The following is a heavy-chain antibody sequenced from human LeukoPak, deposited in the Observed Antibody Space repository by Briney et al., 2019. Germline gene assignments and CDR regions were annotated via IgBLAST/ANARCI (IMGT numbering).Heavy chain of an antibody. CDR2: INHSGST. CDR1: GGSFSGYY. J-gene: IGHJ5*02. D-gene: IGHD3-10*01. Sequence: PSETLSLTCAVYGGSFSGYYWSWIRQPPGKGLEWIGEINHSGSTNYNPSLKSRVTISVDTSKNQFSLKLSSVTAADTAVYYCARGSITMVRGALRGFDPWGQGTLVTVSS. V-gene: IGHV4-34*01. CDR3: ARGSITMVRGALRGFDP.